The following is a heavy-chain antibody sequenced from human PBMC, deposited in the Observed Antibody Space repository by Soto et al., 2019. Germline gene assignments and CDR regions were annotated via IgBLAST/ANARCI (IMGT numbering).Heavy chain of an antibody. CDR1: GFTVSSNY. Sequence: GGSLRLSCAASGFTVSSNYMSWVRQAPGKGLEWVSVIYSGGSTYYADSVKGRFTISRDNSKNTLYLQMNSLRAEDTAVYYCARVHYGSGSFDYGMDVWGQGTTVTVSS. CDR2: IYSGGST. D-gene: IGHD3-10*01. V-gene: IGHV3-53*01. CDR3: ARVHYGSGSFDYGMDV. J-gene: IGHJ6*02.